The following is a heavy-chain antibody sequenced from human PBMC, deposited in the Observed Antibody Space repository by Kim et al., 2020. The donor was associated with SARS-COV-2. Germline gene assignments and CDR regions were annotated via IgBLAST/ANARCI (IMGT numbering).Heavy chain of an antibody. D-gene: IGHD3-22*01. CDR3: ARVGIRNYYDSSGYYDY. V-gene: IGHV3-53*01. Sequence: VKGRFTISRDNSKNTLYLQMSSLGAEDTAVYYCARVGIRNYYDSSGYYDYWGQGTLVTVSS. J-gene: IGHJ4*02.